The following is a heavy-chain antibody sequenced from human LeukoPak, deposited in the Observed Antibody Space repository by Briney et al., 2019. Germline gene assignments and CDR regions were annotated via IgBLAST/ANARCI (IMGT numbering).Heavy chain of an antibody. J-gene: IGHJ6*03. D-gene: IGHD3-9*01. CDR2: INPSGGST. V-gene: IGHV1-46*01. Sequence: AASVKVSCKASGYTFTSYYMHWVRQAPGQGLEWMGIINPSGGSTSYAQKFQGRVTMTRDTSTSTVYMELSSLRSEDTAVYYCARAETYYDILTGYYYYYYMDVWGKGTTVTVSS. CDR3: ARAETYYDILTGYYYYYYMDV. CDR1: GYTFTSYY.